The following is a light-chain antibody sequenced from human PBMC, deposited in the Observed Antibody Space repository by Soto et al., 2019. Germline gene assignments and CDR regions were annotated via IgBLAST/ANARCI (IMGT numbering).Light chain of an antibody. CDR2: EGS. CDR1: SSDVGTYKY. CDR3: CSYAGSSTYV. V-gene: IGLV2-23*01. J-gene: IGLJ1*01. Sequence: QSALAQPASVSGSPGQSITMSCTGTSSDVGTYKYVSWYQQHPGKAPKLMIYEGSKRPSGVSNRLSGSKSGNTASLTISGLQAEDEADYYCCSYAGSSTYVFGTGTKSPS.